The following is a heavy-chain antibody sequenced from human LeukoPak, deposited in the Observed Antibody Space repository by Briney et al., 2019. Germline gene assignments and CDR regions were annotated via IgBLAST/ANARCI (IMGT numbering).Heavy chain of an antibody. D-gene: IGHD5-24*01. J-gene: IGHJ4*02. CDR3: ARGWLQFEVSPPDY. CDR2: IIPNFATA. Sequence: SVKVSCKASGGTFSSYAISWVRQAPGPGLESIGGIIPNFATANHAQKFQGRVTITANESTSTAYMELSSLRSEDTAVYYCARGWLQFEVSPPDYWGQGTLVTVSS. CDR1: GGTFSSYA. V-gene: IGHV1-69*13.